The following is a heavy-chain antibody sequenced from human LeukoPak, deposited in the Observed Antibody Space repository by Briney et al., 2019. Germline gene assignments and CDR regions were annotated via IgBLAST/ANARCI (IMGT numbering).Heavy chain of an antibody. D-gene: IGHD3-9*01. V-gene: IGHV3-30*04. CDR2: ISYDGSNK. Sequence: PGGSLRLSCAASGFTISSNALHWVRQAPGKGLEWVAVISYDGSNKYYADSVKGRFTISRDNSKNTLYLQMNSLRVEDTAVYYCARDLGDFYYISLDFDYWGQGALVTVSS. CDR1: GFTISSNA. J-gene: IGHJ4*02. CDR3: ARDLGDFYYISLDFDY.